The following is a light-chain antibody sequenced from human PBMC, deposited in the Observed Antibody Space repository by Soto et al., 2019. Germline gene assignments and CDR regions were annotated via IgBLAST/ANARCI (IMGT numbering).Light chain of an antibody. CDR2: EVS. Sequence: QSALTQPASVSGSPGQSITISCTGTSSDVGGYNYVSWYQQHPGKAPKLMIYEVSNRPSGVSNRFSGSKSGNTASLTISGLQAADDAAYYCSSYTSSSTPYVFGTGTKLTVL. V-gene: IGLV2-14*01. CDR3: SSYTSSSTPYV. CDR1: SSDVGGYNY. J-gene: IGLJ1*01.